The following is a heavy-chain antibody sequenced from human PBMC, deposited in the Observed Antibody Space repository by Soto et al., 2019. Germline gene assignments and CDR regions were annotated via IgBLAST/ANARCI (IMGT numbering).Heavy chain of an antibody. J-gene: IGHJ4*02. V-gene: IGHV4-31*03. D-gene: IGHD6-19*01. CDR1: GGSISSGGYY. CDR2: IYYSGST. CDR3: ARSSGWHGRPYYFDY. Sequence: TSETLSLTCTVSGGSISSGGYYWSWIRQHPGKGLEWIGYIYYSGSTYYNPSLKSRVTISVDTSKNQFSLKLSSVTAADTAVYYCARSSGWHGRPYYFDYWGQGTLVTVSS.